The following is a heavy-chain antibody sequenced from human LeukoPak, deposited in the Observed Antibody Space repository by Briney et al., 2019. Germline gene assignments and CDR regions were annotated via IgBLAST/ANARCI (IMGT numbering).Heavy chain of an antibody. J-gene: IGHJ4*02. CDR2: ISGSGTSI. Sequence: GGSLRLSCAASGFTFSNYEINWVRQAPGRGLECISYISGSGTSIYHANSVKGRFTISRDNAKNSVYLQMNSLRAEDTAVYYCARETYYGSGSYSDFALDYWGQGTLVTVSS. D-gene: IGHD3-10*01. V-gene: IGHV3-48*03. CDR1: GFTFSNYE. CDR3: ARETYYGSGSYSDFALDY.